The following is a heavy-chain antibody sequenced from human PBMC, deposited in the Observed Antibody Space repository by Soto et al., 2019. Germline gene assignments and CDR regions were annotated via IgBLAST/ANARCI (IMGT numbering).Heavy chain of an antibody. CDR1: GFTFSSYW. CDR3: ARQVVPAAHNYYYYVMDV. J-gene: IGHJ6*04. Sequence: GGSLRLSCAASGFTFSSYWMSWVRQAPGKGLEWVANIKQDGSEKYYVDSVKGRFTISRDNAKNSLYLQMNSLRAEDTAVYYCARQVVPAAHNYYYYVMDVWGKGTTVTVSS. V-gene: IGHV3-7*01. D-gene: IGHD2-2*01. CDR2: IKQDGSEK.